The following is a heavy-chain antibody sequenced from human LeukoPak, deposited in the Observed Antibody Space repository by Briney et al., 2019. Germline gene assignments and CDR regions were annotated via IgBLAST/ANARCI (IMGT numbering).Heavy chain of an antibody. CDR3: AKDRVVATGIGEFDY. Sequence: GGSLRLSCAGSGXTLSNYAMSWVRQAPGKGLEWVSAISGSGDTTYYADSVKGRFTISRDSSRNTLYLHMNSLRAEDTAVYYCAKDRVVATGIGEFDYWGQGTLVTVSS. D-gene: IGHD6-13*01. J-gene: IGHJ4*02. CDR2: ISGSGDTT. CDR1: GXTLSNYA. V-gene: IGHV3-23*01.